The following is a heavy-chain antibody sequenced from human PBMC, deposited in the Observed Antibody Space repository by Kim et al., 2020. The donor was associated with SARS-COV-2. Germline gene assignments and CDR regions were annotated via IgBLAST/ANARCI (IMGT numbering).Heavy chain of an antibody. CDR2: ISAYNGNT. V-gene: IGHV1-18*01. CDR1: GYRFSTYG. CDR3: AREGSSSWTERDNYFDF. Sequence: ASVKVSCKGFGYRFSTYGISWARQAPGQGLEWMGWISAYNGNTDYAPNFQGRVTITIDTSTSTAYMELRSLSVDDTAVYFCAREGSSSWTERDNYFDFWG. D-gene: IGHD6-13*01. J-gene: IGHJ4*01.